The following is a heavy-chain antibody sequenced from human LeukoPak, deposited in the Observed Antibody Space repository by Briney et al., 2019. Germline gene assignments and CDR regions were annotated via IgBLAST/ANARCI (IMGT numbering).Heavy chain of an antibody. V-gene: IGHV3-23*01. D-gene: IGHD2-2*01. J-gene: IGHJ4*02. CDR2: ISGSGGST. CDR3: AKDLAPYVVVPAATDY. CDR1: GFTFSSYA. Sequence: PGGSLRPSCAASGFTFSSYAMSWVRQAPGKGLEWVSAISGSGGSTYYADSVKGRFTISRDNSKNTLYLQMNSLRAEDTAVYHCAKDLAPYVVVPAATDYWGQGTLVTVSS.